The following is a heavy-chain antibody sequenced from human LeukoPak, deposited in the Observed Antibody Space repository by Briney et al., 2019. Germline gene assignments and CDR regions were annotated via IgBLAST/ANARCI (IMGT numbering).Heavy chain of an antibody. V-gene: IGHV4-59*01. CDR2: IYYCGST. J-gene: IGHJ3*02. CDR1: GGSISSYY. D-gene: IGHD1-26*01. Sequence: SETLSLTCTVSGGSISSYYWSWIRQPPGKGLEWIGYIYYCGSTDYNPSLKSRVTISVDTSKNQFSLKLSSVTAADTAVYYCARTPPEWELLYNDAFDIWGQGTMVTVSS. CDR3: ARTPPEWELLYNDAFDI.